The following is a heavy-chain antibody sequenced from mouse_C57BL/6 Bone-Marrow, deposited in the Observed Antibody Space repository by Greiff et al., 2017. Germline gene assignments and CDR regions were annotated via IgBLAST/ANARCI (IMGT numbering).Heavy chain of an antibody. V-gene: IGHV5-15*01. CDR2: ISNLAYSI. CDR1: GFTFSDYG. J-gene: IGHJ3*01. Sequence: VQLKESGGGLVQPGGSLKLSCAASGFTFSDYGMAWVRQAPRKGPEWVAFISNLAYSIYYADTVTGRFTISIENSKNTLYLEMSSLRSEDTAMYYCARQGYYGSPFAYWGQGTLVTVSA. CDR3: ARQGYYGSPFAY. D-gene: IGHD1-1*01.